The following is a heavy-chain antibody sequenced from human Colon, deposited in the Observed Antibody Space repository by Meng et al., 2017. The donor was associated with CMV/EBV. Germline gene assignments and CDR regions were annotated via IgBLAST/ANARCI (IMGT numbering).Heavy chain of an antibody. D-gene: IGHD5-24*01. CDR3: ARDQFYYFDY. CDR2: ISHDETYK. CDR1: GFTFSGYG. J-gene: IGHJ4*02. Sequence: GESLKISCVGSGFTFSGYGMHWVRQAPGKGLEWVAFISHDETYKHYSDSVRGRFTLSRDNSRNTLYLQMNSVKVADTAVYYCARDQFYYFDYWGQGTLVTVSS. V-gene: IGHV3-30*02.